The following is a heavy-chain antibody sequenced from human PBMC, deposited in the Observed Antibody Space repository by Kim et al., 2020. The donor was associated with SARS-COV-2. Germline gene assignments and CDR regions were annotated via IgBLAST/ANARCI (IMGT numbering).Heavy chain of an antibody. V-gene: IGHV5-51*01. D-gene: IGHD2-2*01. Sequence: PSFQGNVTISADKAISTAYLQWSSLKASDTAMYYCARVYCSSTSCYSFDYWGQGTLVTVSS. J-gene: IGHJ4*02. CDR3: ARVYCSSTSCYSFDY.